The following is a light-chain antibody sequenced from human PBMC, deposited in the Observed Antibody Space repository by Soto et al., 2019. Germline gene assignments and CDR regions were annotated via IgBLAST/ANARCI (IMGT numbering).Light chain of an antibody. Sequence: QSALTQPASVSGSPGQSITISCTGTSSDVGGYKYVSWYQQHPGKAPKLMIYEVSNRPSGVSSRFSGSKSGNTASLTISGLQAEDEADYYCSSYAGSRTYVFGTGTKLTVL. CDR1: SSDVGGYKY. V-gene: IGLV2-14*01. CDR3: SSYAGSRTYV. CDR2: EVS. J-gene: IGLJ1*01.